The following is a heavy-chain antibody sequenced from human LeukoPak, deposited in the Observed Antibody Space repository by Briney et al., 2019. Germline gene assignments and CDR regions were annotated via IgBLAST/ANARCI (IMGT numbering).Heavy chain of an antibody. V-gene: IGHV6-1*01. CDR1: GDSVSSNSAA. CDR2: TYYTSKWYN. CDR3: AGGLGAFDY. D-gene: IGHD7-27*01. Sequence: SQTLSLTCAISGDSVSSNSAAWNWIRQSPSRGLEWLGRTYYTSKWYNDYAVSVKGRITISADTSKNHFSLQLNSVTPEDTAVYYCAGGLGAFDYWGQGNLVTVSS. J-gene: IGHJ4*02.